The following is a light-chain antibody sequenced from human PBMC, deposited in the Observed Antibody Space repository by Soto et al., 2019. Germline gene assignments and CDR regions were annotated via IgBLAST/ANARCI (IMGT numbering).Light chain of an antibody. J-gene: IGKJ4*01. V-gene: IGKV1-12*01. Sequence: DIQMTQSPSSVSASVGDRFTITCRATQGISNWLAWYQQKPGQAPKLLIYAATSLQDGVPLRFSGSGSGADFTLTISALQPEDFATYYCQQANSLPLTFGGGTKVDIK. CDR2: AAT. CDR1: QGISNW. CDR3: QQANSLPLT.